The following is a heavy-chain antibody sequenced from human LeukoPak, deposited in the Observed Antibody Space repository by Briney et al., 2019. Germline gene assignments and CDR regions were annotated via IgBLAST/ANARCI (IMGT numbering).Heavy chain of an antibody. CDR1: GFTFSSYG. CDR3: ATDSPRYGSGSYGYYYYYMDV. Sequence: PGGSLRLSCAASGFTFSSYGMHWVRQAPGKGLEWVAVISYDGSNKYYADPVKGRFTISRDNSKNTLYLQMNSLRAEDTAVYYCATDSPRYGSGSYGYYYYYMDVWGKGTTVTVSS. D-gene: IGHD3-10*01. V-gene: IGHV3-30*03. CDR2: ISYDGSNK. J-gene: IGHJ6*03.